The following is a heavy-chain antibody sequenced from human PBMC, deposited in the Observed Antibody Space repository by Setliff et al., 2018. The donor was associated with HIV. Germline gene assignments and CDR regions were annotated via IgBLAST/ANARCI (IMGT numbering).Heavy chain of an antibody. V-gene: IGHV4-31*03. CDR1: GDSISGGGYF. J-gene: IGHJ3*02. CDR2: IYYTGNT. D-gene: IGHD3-3*01. CDR3: ARVPRITTLRNAFDI. Sequence: SETLSLTCTVSGDSISGGGYFWSWVRQHPGKGLEWIGYIYYTGNTYYNPSLKSRITISIDTSKNQFSLKLSSVTAADTAIYYCARVPRITTLRNAFDIWGQGTMVTVSS.